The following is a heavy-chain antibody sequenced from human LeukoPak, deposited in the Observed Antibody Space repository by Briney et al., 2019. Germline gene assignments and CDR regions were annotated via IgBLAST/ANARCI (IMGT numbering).Heavy chain of an antibody. CDR1: GVSISSYY. CDR2: IYDTGST. D-gene: IGHD5-24*01. Sequence: PSETLSLTCTVSGVSISSYYWSWLRQPPGKGLEWIGFIYDTGSTNYNPSLKSRVTISVDTSKNQVSLRLSSVTAADTAVYYCARENPGATRIFDYWGQGTLVTVSS. J-gene: IGHJ4*02. CDR3: ARENPGATRIFDY. V-gene: IGHV4-59*01.